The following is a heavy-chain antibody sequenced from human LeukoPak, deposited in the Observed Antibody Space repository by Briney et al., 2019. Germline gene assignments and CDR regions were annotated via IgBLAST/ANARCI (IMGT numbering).Heavy chain of an antibody. J-gene: IGHJ6*02. CDR3: ARGALQWLMNYYYGMDV. CDR1: GYTFIGYY. CDR2: INPNSGAT. V-gene: IGHV1-2*02. D-gene: IGHD6-19*01. Sequence: ASVKVSCKASGYTFIGYYMHWVRQAPGQGLEWMGWINPNSGATNYAQKFPGRVTMTRDTSISTAYMELSRLRSDDTAVYYCARGALQWLMNYYYGMDVWGQGTTVTVSS.